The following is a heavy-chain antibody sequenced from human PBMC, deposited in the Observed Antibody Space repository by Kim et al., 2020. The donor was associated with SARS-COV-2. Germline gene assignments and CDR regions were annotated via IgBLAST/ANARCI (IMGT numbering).Heavy chain of an antibody. CDR3: ARDQEVVTNLYSRYGMDF. CDR2: TYYRSKWYN. Sequence: SQTLSLTCAISGDRVSSNSAAWNWIRQSPSRGLEWLGRTYYRSKWYNDYAVSVKSRITINPDTSKNQFSLQLNSVTPEDTAVYYCARDQEVVTNLYSRYGMDFWGQGTTVTVSS. J-gene: IGHJ6*02. D-gene: IGHD3-22*01. V-gene: IGHV6-1*01. CDR1: GDRVSSNSAA.